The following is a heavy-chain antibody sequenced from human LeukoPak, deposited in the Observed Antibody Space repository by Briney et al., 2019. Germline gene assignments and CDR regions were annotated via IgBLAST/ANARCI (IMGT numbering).Heavy chain of an antibody. V-gene: IGHV1-2*04. J-gene: IGHJ4*02. Sequence: ASVKVSCKASGYTFTGYYMHWVRQAPGQGLEWMGWINPNSGDTNYAQKFQGWVTMTRDTSIRTAYMELNRLRSDDTAVYYCARGSISSYYDSSGYFYFDYWGQGTLVTVSS. CDR1: GYTFTGYY. D-gene: IGHD3-22*01. CDR3: ARGSISSYYDSSGYFYFDY. CDR2: INPNSGDT.